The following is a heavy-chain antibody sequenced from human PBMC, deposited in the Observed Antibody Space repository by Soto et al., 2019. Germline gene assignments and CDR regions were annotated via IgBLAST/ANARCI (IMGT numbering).Heavy chain of an antibody. CDR3: ASLGGSGSYYKDNRGY. V-gene: IGHV3-33*01. D-gene: IGHD3-10*01. CDR1: GFTFSSYG. J-gene: IGHJ4*02. CDR2: IWYDGSNK. Sequence: GGSLRLSCAASGFTFSSYGMHWVRQAPGKGLEWVAVIWYDGSNKYYADSVKGRFTISRDNSKNTLYLQMNSLRAEDTAVYYCASLGGSGSYYKDNRGYWGQGTLVTVSS.